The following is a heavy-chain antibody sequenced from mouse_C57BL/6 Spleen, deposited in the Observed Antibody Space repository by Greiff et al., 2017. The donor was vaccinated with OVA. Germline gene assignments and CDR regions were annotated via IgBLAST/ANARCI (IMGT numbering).Heavy chain of an antibody. J-gene: IGHJ4*01. CDR3: ARGVITRAYAMDY. CDR1: GYSFTGYY. V-gene: IGHV1-31*01. Sequence: VQLQQSGPELVKPGASVKISCKASGYSFTGYYMHWVKQSHGNILDWIGYIYPYNGVSSYNQKFKGKATLTVDKSSSSAYMERRSLTSEDSAVYYCARGVITRAYAMDYWGQGTSVTVSS. D-gene: IGHD1-1*01. CDR2: IYPYNGVS.